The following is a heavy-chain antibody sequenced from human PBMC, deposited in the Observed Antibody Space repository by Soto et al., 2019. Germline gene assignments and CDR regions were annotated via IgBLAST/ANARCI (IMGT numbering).Heavy chain of an antibody. Sequence: QVQLQQWGAGLLKPSETLSLTCAVYGGSFSGYYWSWIRQPPGKGLEWIGEINHSGSTNYNPSLKSRVTISVDTSKNQFSLKLSSVTAADTAVYFCARGGTYYYGSGVTLLLENWGQGTLVTVSS. CDR1: GGSFSGYY. J-gene: IGHJ4*02. CDR2: INHSGST. D-gene: IGHD3-10*01. V-gene: IGHV4-34*01. CDR3: ARGGTYYYGSGVTLLLEN.